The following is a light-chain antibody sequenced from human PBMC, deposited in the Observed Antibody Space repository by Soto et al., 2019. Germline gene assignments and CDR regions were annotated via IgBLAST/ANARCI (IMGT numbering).Light chain of an antibody. CDR2: AAS. V-gene: IGKV1-27*01. Sequence: DIQMTQSPSSLSASVGDRVTITCRASQGISTYLAWYQQKPGQVPKLLVNAASTLQSGVPSRFSGGGSGTDFTLTISSLQPEDVATYYCHKYNSAPRTFGQGTKVDI. CDR3: HKYNSAPRT. J-gene: IGKJ1*01. CDR1: QGISTY.